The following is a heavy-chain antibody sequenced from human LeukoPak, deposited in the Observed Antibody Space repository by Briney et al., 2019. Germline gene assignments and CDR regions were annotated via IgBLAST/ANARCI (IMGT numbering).Heavy chain of an antibody. CDR3: AKDLDYDVFFDY. CDR1: GFTFSSYS. J-gene: IGHJ4*02. V-gene: IGHV3-21*04. CDR2: ISSSSSYI. D-gene: IGHD4-17*01. Sequence: GGSLRLSCAASGFTFSSYSMNWVRQAPGKGLEWVSSISSSSSYIYYADSVKGRFTISRDNAKNSLYLQMNSLRAEDTAVYYCAKDLDYDVFFDYWGQGTLVTVSS.